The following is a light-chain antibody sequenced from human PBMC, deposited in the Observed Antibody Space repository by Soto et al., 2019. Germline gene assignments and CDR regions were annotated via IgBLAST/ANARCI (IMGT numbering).Light chain of an antibody. J-gene: IGKJ1*01. Sequence: EIVSTQSPGTLSLSPGERATLSCWASQSVSNNYLAWYQQRPGQAPRLVIYGASSRATGIPDRFSASGSGTDFTLTISRLEPEDFAVYYCQQYISSPLTFGQGTKVDIK. V-gene: IGKV3-20*01. CDR3: QQYISSPLT. CDR2: GAS. CDR1: QSVSNNY.